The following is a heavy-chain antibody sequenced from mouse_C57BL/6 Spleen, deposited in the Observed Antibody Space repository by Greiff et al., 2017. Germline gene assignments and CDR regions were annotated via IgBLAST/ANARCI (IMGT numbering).Heavy chain of an antibody. CDR2: IYPGDGDT. D-gene: IGHD1-1*01. CDR1: GYAFSSYW. CDR3: AKWASSSEWYFEV. Sequence: VQLQQSGAELVKPGASVKISCKASGYAFSSYWMNWVKQRPGKGLEWIGQIYPGDGDTNDNGKFKGKATLAADKSSSTAYMQLSMLTSEDSAVYFCAKWASSSEWYFEVWGKGATVTVS. V-gene: IGHV1-80*01. J-gene: IGHJ1*03.